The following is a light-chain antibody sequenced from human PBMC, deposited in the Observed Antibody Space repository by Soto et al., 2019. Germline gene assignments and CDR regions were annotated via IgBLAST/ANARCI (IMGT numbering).Light chain of an antibody. CDR2: DAS. CDR3: QQRSNWPLT. J-gene: IGKJ4*01. Sequence: EIVLTQSPATLSLSPGERATLSCRASQSVSSYLAWYQQKPGQAPRLLIYDASNRATGIPARFSGSGSGTDFTLTISSLEPADFAVYYGQQRSNWPLTFGGGTKVEIK. V-gene: IGKV3-11*01. CDR1: QSVSSY.